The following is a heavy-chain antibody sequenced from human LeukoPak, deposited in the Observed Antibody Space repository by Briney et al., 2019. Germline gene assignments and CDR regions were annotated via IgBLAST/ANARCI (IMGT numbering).Heavy chain of an antibody. CDR2: TVSEIDGGTT. J-gene: IGHJ6*02. D-gene: IGHD1-7*01. V-gene: IGHV3-15*04. Sequence: GGSLRLSCAASGFTFNYAWMSWVRQVPGKGLEWVGQTVSEIDGGTTDYAAPVKGRFTISRDDSKSTLYLQMNSLKIEDTAVYYCTTDEDWNYARRDVWGQGATVIVSS. CDR1: GFTFNYAW. CDR3: TTDEDWNYARRDV.